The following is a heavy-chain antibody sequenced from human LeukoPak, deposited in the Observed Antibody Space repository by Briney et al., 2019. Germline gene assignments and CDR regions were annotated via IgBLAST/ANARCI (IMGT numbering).Heavy chain of an antibody. J-gene: IGHJ4*02. D-gene: IGHD3-22*01. CDR3: AKDQVVDYYDSSGYQYYFEY. CDR1: GFTFSSYG. V-gene: IGHV3-30*02. Sequence: GGPLRLSCAASGFTFSSYGMHWVRQAPGKGLEWVAFIRYDGSKKYYADSVKGRFTISRDNSKNTLYLQMNSLRAEDAAVYYCAKDQVVDYYDSSGYQYYFEYWGQGTLVTVSS. CDR2: IRYDGSKK.